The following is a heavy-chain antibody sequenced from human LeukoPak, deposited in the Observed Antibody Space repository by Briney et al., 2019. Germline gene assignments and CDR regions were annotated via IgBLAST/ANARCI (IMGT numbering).Heavy chain of an antibody. Sequence: SQTLSLTCTVSGGSISSGDYCWSWIRQPPGKGLEWIGYIYYSGSTYYNPSLKSRVTISVDTSKNQFSLKLSSVTAADTAVYYCAREQYQLLTFDYWGQGTLVTVSS. V-gene: IGHV4-30-4*01. CDR3: AREQYQLLTFDY. CDR1: GGSISSGDYC. D-gene: IGHD2-2*01. CDR2: IYYSGST. J-gene: IGHJ4*02.